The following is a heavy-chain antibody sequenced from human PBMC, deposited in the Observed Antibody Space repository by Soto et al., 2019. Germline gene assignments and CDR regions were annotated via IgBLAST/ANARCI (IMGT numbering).Heavy chain of an antibody. V-gene: IGHV3-53*01. Sequence: DVQLVQSGGGLIQPGESLRHSCAASGFTVSNYYMNWVRQAPGRGLQWVSVIYTEGPKYYADSVKGRYTISKDESKNTLFLQMNNLRVENTAVYYCAKTRLFDNDDFHRDGFDVWGPGTAVTVS. CDR1: GFTVSNYY. D-gene: IGHD3-3*01. CDR3: AKTRLFDNDDFHRDGFDV. CDR2: IYTEGPK. J-gene: IGHJ3*01.